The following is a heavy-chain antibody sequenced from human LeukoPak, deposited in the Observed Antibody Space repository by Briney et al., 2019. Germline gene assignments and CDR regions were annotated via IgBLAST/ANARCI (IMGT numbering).Heavy chain of an antibody. D-gene: IGHD1-26*01. J-gene: IGHJ6*03. CDR2: IYPDDSDT. Sequence: GESLKISCKGSGYSFTNYWIGWVRQMPGKGLEWMGIIYPDDSDTTYSPSFQGQVTISADKSINTAYLQWSSLKASDTAIYYCARPRLYGGSHYYMDVWGKGTSVTVSS. CDR1: GYSFTNYW. V-gene: IGHV5-51*01. CDR3: ARPRLYGGSHYYMDV.